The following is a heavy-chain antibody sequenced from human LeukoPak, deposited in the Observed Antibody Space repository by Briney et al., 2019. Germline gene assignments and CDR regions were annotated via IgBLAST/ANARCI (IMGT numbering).Heavy chain of an antibody. V-gene: IGHV1-69*13. D-gene: IGHD3-22*01. Sequence: SVKVSCKSSGGTFNRHSISWVRQAPGQGLEWMGGLIPMFDSTSYAEKFQGRITIIADDSTRTVYMELSSLRSEDTAVYYCAKEDAPYDSSGYFDSWGQGTLVTVSS. CDR2: LIPMFDST. CDR3: AKEDAPYDSSGYFDS. CDR1: GGTFNRHS. J-gene: IGHJ5*01.